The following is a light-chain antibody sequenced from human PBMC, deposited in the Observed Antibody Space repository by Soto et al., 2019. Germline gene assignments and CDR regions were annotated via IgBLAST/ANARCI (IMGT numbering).Light chain of an antibody. J-gene: IGKJ2*01. Sequence: DIQMTQSPSSLSASVGDRVTITCQASQDISNNLNWYQQKHGKAPKVLIYDASTLAAGVPSRFSGSGSGTDFALTISGLQPEDFATYYCQHYDTLPLPVYTFGQGTKLEI. CDR1: QDISNN. CDR3: QHYDTLPLPVYT. V-gene: IGKV1-33*01. CDR2: DAS.